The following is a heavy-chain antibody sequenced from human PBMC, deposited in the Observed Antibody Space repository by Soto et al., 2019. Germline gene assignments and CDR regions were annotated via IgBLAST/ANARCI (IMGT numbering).Heavy chain of an antibody. Sequence: SVKVSCKASGGTFSSYAISWVRQAPGQGLEWMGGIIPIFGTANYAQKFQGRVTITADESTSTAYMELSSLRSDDTAVYYCARHRNFFDYWGQGTLVTVSS. V-gene: IGHV1-69*13. CDR2: IIPIFGTA. CDR1: GGTFSSYA. J-gene: IGHJ4*02. CDR3: ARHRNFFDY.